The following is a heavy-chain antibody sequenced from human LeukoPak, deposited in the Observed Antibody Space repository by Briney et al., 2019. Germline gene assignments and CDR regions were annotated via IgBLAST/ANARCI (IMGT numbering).Heavy chain of an antibody. CDR2: INPSGGST. D-gene: IGHD2-2*01. CDR3: ARDQGCSSTSCQTPFDY. J-gene: IGHJ4*02. V-gene: IGHV1-46*01. CDR1: GYTFTSYY. Sequence: ASVKVSCKASGYTFTSYYMHWVRQAPGQGLEWMGIINPSGGSTSYAQKFQGRVTMTRDMSTSTVYMGLSSLRSEDTAVYYCARDQGCSSTSCQTPFDYWGQGTLVTVSS.